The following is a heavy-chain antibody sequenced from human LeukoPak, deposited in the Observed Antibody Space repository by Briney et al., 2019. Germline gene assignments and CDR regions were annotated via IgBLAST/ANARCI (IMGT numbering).Heavy chain of an antibody. J-gene: IGHJ6*02. V-gene: IGHV4-59*11. CDR2: IYYSGST. CDR3: ARGPHYHDSSGYSPSYSYAMDV. D-gene: IGHD3-22*01. CDR1: GASITSHY. Sequence: SETLSLTCDVSGASITSHYWSWIRQPPGRGLEWIWYIYYSGSTNYNPSLRSRVNISVDTSKNQFSLDLRSVTAADTAVYYCARGPHYHDSSGYSPSYSYAMDVWGQGTTVTVSS.